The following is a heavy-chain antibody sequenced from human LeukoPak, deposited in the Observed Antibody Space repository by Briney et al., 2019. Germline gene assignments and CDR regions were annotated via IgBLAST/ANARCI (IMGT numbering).Heavy chain of an antibody. CDR3: ARQNYVWGSYRMDAFDI. CDR1: GYSFTSYW. J-gene: IGHJ3*02. V-gene: IGHV5-51*01. D-gene: IGHD3-16*02. CDR2: IYPGDSDT. Sequence: TGESLKISCKGSGYSFTSYWIGWVRQMPGKGLEWMGIIYPGDSDTRYSPSFQGQVTISADKSISTAYLQWSSLKASDTAMYYCARQNYVWGSYRMDAFDIWGQGTMVTVSS.